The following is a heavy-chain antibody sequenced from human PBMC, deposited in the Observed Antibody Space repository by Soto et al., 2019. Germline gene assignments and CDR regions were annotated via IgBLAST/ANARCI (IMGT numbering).Heavy chain of an antibody. Sequence: EVQLLESGGGLVQPGGSLRLSCAASGFTFSGYAMSWVRQDPGKGLEWVSAIGSGSPFYADSVKGRFTISRDSANSMLYLRRNSQRADDTAVYFCAQDLGSSWYHYNSFAPGGQGNLVTVSS. CDR2: IGSGSP. CDR3: AQDLGSSWYHYNSFAP. V-gene: IGHV3-23*01. J-gene: IGHJ5*02. D-gene: IGHD6-13*01. CDR1: GFTFSGYA.